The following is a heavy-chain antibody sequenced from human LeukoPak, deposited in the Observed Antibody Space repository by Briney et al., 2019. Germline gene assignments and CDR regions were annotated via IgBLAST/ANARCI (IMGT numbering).Heavy chain of an antibody. D-gene: IGHD2-2*01. Sequence: GDSLRLSCAASGFTFSGYWMAWVRQTPGKGLEWVANINQDGSQSHYLDSVKGRFTISRDNTESSLYLQMNSLRAEDTAVYYCARSSTSCYRCFDYWGQGTLVTVSS. CDR3: ARSSTSCYRCFDY. V-gene: IGHV3-7*03. CDR1: GFTFSGYW. J-gene: IGHJ4*02. CDR2: INQDGSQS.